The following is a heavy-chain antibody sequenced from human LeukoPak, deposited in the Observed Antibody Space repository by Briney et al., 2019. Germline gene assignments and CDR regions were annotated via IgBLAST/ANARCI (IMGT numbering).Heavy chain of an antibody. Sequence: GRSLRLSCAASGFTFSSYGMHWVRQAPGKGLEWVAVISYDGSNKYYADSVKGRFTISRDNSKNTLYLQMNSLRAEDTAVYYCAKDVTYYDFWSGYYGQANYYYYGMDVWGQGTTVTVSS. CDR3: AKDVTYYDFWSGYYGQANYYYYGMDV. V-gene: IGHV3-30*18. CDR1: GFTFSSYG. CDR2: ISYDGSNK. J-gene: IGHJ6*02. D-gene: IGHD3-3*01.